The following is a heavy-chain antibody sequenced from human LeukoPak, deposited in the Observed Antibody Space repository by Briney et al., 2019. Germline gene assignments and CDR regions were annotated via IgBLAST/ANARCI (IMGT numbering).Heavy chain of an antibody. CDR3: ARRSYCSGGSCYSDY. V-gene: IGHV5-51*01. D-gene: IGHD2-15*01. Sequence: GASLQISSKGSGYGFTDYWIGWVRRVPGEGGEWLAMIYPGNSETRYGPSFQGQVTISADKSLSTAYLQWSILKASDTAMYYCARRSYCSGGSCYSDYWGQGTLVTVSS. J-gene: IGHJ4*02. CDR1: GYGFTDYW. CDR2: IYPGNSET.